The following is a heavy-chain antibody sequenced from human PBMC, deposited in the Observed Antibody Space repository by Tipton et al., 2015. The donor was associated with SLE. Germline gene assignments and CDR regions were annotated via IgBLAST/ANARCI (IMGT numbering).Heavy chain of an antibody. CDR2: IFFNGNT. V-gene: IGHV4-39*07. CDR3: ARGMLTWRGAIVGVDV. J-gene: IGHJ6*02. Sequence: TLSLTCSVSGGSVSTSRYYWGWIRQPPGQGLEWIGNIFFNGNTYYTPPLKSRATISIDMSRNQFSLHLNSVTAADTAVYYCARGMLTWRGAIVGVDVWGQGTTVNVSS. CDR1: GGSVSTSRYY. D-gene: IGHD2-8*01.